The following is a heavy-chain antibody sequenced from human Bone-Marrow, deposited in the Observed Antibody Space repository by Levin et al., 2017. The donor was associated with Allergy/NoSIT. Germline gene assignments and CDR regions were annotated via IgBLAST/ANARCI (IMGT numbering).Heavy chain of an antibody. CDR1: GASISSFY. D-gene: IGHD2-2*01. V-gene: IGHV4-59*08. J-gene: IGHJ5*01. Sequence: SETLSLTCTVSGASISSFYWSWIRQPPGKGLEWIGYIYYSGSTNYSPSLKSRVSMSADMSRNQVYLPMSSVTAADTAGYYCARQAVPAAMNGFDSWGQGTLVTVSS. CDR2: IYYSGST. CDR3: ARQAVPAAMNGFDS.